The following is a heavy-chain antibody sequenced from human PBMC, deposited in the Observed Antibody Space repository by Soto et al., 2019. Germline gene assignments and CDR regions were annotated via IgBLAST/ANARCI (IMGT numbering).Heavy chain of an antibody. CDR2: IYYSGST. CDR1: GGSISSYY. J-gene: IGHJ4*02. CDR3: ARHHYGAEGRLDY. Sequence: PSETLSLTCTVSGGSISSYYWSWIRQPPGKGLEWIGYIYYSGSTNYNPSLKCRVTISVDTSKNQFSLKLSSVTAADTAVYYCARHHYGAEGRLDYWGQGTLVTVSS. V-gene: IGHV4-59*01. D-gene: IGHD4-17*01.